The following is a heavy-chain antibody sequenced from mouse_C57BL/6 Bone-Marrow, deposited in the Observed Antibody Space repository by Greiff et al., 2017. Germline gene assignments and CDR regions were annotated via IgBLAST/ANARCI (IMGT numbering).Heavy chain of an antibody. V-gene: IGHV1-5*01. CDR3: ALITSVVKGCFDY. J-gene: IGHJ2*01. CDR2: IYPGNSDT. D-gene: IGHD1-1*01. Sequence: EVQLQQSGTVLARPGASVKMSCKTSGYTFTSYWMHWVKQRPGQGLEWIGAIYPGNSDTSYNQKFKGKAKLTAVTSASTAYMELSSLTNEDSAVYYCALITSVVKGCFDYWGQGTTLTVSS. CDR1: GYTFTSYW.